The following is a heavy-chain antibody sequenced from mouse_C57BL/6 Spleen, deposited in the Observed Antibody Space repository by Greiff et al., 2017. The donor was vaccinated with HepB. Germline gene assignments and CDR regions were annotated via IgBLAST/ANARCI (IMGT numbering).Heavy chain of an antibody. V-gene: IGHV1-55*01. J-gene: IGHJ3*01. CDR1: GYTFTSYW. CDR3: ARSHYDYDGWFAY. Sequence: VQLQESGAELVKPGASVKMSCKASGYTFTSYWITWVKQRPGQGLEWIGDIYPGSGSTNYNEKFKSKATLTVDTSSSTAYMQLSSLTSEDSAVYYCARSHYDYDGWFAYWGQGTLVTVSA. D-gene: IGHD2-4*01. CDR2: IYPGSGST.